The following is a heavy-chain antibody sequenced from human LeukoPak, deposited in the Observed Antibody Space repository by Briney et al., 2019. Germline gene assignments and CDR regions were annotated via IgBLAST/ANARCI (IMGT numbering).Heavy chain of an antibody. D-gene: IGHD3-10*01. CDR3: AKDGWLESGRTPFYFDS. Sequence: GGSLRHSCVASGFTFNKYSMNWVRQAPGKGLQWLSYISGTSRTIYYADSVKGRFAISRDNARNSLYLQMSSLRVEDTAVYYCAKDGWLESGRTPFYFDSWGQGTLVTVSS. CDR2: ISGTSRTI. CDR1: GFTFNKYS. V-gene: IGHV3-48*01. J-gene: IGHJ4*02.